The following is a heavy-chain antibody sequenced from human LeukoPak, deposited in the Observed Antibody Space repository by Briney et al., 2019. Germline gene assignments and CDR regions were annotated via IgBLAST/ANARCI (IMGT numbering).Heavy chain of an antibody. CDR2: INPSGGST. Sequence: ASVKVSCKASGGTFSSYAISWVRQAPGQGLEWMGIINPSGGSTSYAQKFQGRVTMTRDTSTSTVYMELSSLRSEDTAVYYCARPDIVVVVAATKGPWGMDVWGQGTTVTVSS. CDR1: GGTFSSYA. D-gene: IGHD2-15*01. CDR3: ARPDIVVVVAATKGPWGMDV. V-gene: IGHV1-46*01. J-gene: IGHJ6*02.